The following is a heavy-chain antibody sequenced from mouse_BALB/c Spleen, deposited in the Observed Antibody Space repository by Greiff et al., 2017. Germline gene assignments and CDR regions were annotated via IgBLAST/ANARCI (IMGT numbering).Heavy chain of an antibody. CDR2: IRSKSNNYAT. J-gene: IGHJ4*01. V-gene: IGHV10S3*01. Sequence: EVQLVETGGGLVQPKGSLKLSCAASGFTFNTNAMNWVRQAPGKGLEWVARIRSKSNNYATYYADSVKDRFTISRDDSQSMLYLQMNNLKTEDTAMYYCVRVSYGNYEEDYWGQGTSVTVSS. D-gene: IGHD2-1*01. CDR1: GFTFNTNA. CDR3: VRVSYGNYEEDY.